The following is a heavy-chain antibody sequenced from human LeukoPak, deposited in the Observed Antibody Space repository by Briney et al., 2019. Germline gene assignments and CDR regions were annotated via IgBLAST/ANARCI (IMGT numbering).Heavy chain of an antibody. Sequence: GGSLRLSCAASGFTFSSYEMNWVRQAPGKGLEWVSYTSSSGSTIYYADSVKGRFTISRDNAKNSLYLQMNSLRAEDTAVYYCAKSVYYYDSSGYFSPYFDYWGQGTLVTVSS. J-gene: IGHJ4*02. CDR2: TSSSGSTI. V-gene: IGHV3-48*03. D-gene: IGHD3-22*01. CDR3: AKSVYYYDSSGYFSPYFDY. CDR1: GFTFSSYE.